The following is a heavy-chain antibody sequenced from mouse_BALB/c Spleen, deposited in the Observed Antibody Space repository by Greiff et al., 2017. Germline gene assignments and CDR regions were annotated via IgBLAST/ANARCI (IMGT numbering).Heavy chain of an antibody. Sequence: EVQLQQSGAELVKPGASVKLSCTASGFNIKDTYMHWVKQRPEQGLEWIGRIDPANGNTKYDPKFQGKATITADTSSNTAYLQLSSLTSEDTAVYYCARLGYGSSISWYFDVWGAGTTVTVSA. J-gene: IGHJ1*01. CDR2: IDPANGNT. V-gene: IGHV14-3*02. CDR3: ARLGYGSSISWYFDV. D-gene: IGHD1-1*01. CDR1: GFNIKDTY.